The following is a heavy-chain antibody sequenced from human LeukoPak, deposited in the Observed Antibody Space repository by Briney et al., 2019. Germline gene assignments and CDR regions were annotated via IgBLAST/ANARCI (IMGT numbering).Heavy chain of an antibody. D-gene: IGHD1-26*01. CDR1: GYSLGSGFY. V-gene: IGHV4-38-2*01. CDR2: MYHTGTI. J-gene: IGHJ4*02. CDR3: ATGRYSGSVDY. Sequence: SETLSLTCAVSGYSLGSGFYCGWVRQPPGTGLEWIGNMYHTGTIYYNPSLRSRLTISEETSKSHFSLTVDSVTAADMAVYYCATGRYSGSVDYWGQGILVTVSS.